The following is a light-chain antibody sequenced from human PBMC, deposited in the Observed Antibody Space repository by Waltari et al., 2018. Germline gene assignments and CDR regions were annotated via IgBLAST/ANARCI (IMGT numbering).Light chain of an antibody. CDR1: HNIDFF. CDR3: QQSQGFPYT. V-gene: IGKV1-39*01. Sequence: DIQMTQSPSSLSAAAGGSFTMSCRASHNIDFFLNWYQQKPGKAPKLLIFGASSLQNGVPSRFSGSGSGTDFTLTITSLSSEDSATYYCQQSQGFPYTFGQGTKLEIK. J-gene: IGKJ2*01. CDR2: GAS.